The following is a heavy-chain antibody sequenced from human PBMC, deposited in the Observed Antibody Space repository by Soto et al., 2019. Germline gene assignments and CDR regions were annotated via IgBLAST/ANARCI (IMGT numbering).Heavy chain of an antibody. J-gene: IGHJ6*02. CDR2: ISAYNGNT. D-gene: IGHD5-12*01. CDR1: GYTFTSYG. V-gene: IGHV1-18*01. CDR3: ARAFTLVATIRYYYGMDV. Sequence: ASVKVSCKASGYTFTSYGISWVRQAPGQGLEWMGWISAYNGNTNYAQKLQGRVTVTTDTSTSTAYMELRSLRSDDTALYYCARAFTLVATIRYYYGMDVWGQGTTVTVSS.